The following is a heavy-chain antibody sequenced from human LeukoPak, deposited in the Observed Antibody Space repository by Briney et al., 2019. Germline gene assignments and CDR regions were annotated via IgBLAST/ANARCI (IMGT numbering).Heavy chain of an antibody. J-gene: IGHJ4*02. D-gene: IGHD5-12*01. V-gene: IGHV3-30*02. CDR1: GFTFSSYD. CDR2: IRYDGSNI. CDR3: AKGPSGYHNT. Sequence: GGSLRLSCTASGFTFSSYDMHWVRQAPGKGLEWVAFIRYDGSNIYYADSVKGRLTISRDNSKNTLYLQMNSLRAEDTAVYYCAKGPSGYHNTGGQGTLVTVSS.